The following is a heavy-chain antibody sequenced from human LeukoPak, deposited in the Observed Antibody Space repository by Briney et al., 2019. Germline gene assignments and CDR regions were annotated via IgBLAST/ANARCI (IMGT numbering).Heavy chain of an antibody. CDR2: IYSEGRT. V-gene: IGHV3-53*01. J-gene: IGHJ4*02. CDR1: GFAVSSNY. CDR3: AKVKGWYGEGYFDY. D-gene: IGHD3-10*01. Sequence: PGGSLRLSCAASGFAVSSNYMNWVRQAPGKGLEWVSVIYSEGRTYYADSVKGRFTISRDISKNTLFLEMTSLRAEDTAVYYCAKVKGWYGEGYFDYWGQGTLVTVSS.